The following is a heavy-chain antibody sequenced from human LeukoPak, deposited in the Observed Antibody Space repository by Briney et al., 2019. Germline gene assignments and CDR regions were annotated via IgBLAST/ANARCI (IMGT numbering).Heavy chain of an antibody. D-gene: IGHD2-2*01. CDR2: IYHSGST. Sequence: PSGTLSLTCAVSGGSISSSNWWCVVRPPPGKGQEWVGEIYHSGSTNYNPSLKSRVTMSVDKSKNQFSLRLSSVTAADTAVYYCARDPHCSNTNCPFDYWGQRTLVIVSS. V-gene: IGHV4-4*02. J-gene: IGHJ4*02. CDR1: GGSISSSNW. CDR3: ARDPHCSNTNCPFDY.